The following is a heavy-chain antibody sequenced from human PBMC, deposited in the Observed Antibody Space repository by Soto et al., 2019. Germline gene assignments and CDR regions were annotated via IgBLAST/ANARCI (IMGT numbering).Heavy chain of an antibody. D-gene: IGHD6-6*01. Sequence: WGSLRLSCAASGFNFSSYATSWVRQAPGKGLEWVSAISGSGGSTYYVDSVKGRFTISIDNSKNTLYLQMNSLRADDTAVYYCEKFKAVRPPPFDYWGQGTLVTVSS. CDR1: GFNFSSYA. CDR2: ISGSGGST. CDR3: EKFKAVRPPPFDY. J-gene: IGHJ4*02. V-gene: IGHV3-23*01.